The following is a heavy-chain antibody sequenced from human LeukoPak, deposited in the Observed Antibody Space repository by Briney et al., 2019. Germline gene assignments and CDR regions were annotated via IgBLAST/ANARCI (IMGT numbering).Heavy chain of an antibody. CDR2: IYYSGST. J-gene: IGHJ4*02. Sequence: SETLSLTCTVSGGSISSGSYYWSWIRQPAGKGLEWIGYIYYSGSTNYNPSLKSRVTISVDTSKNQFSLKLSSVTAADTAVYYCARMLGATLDYWGQGTLVTVSS. V-gene: IGHV4-61*10. D-gene: IGHD1-26*01. CDR1: GGSISSGSYY. CDR3: ARMLGATLDY.